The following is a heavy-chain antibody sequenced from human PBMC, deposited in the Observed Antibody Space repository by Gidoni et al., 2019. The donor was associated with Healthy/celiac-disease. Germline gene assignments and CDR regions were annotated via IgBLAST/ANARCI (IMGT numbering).Heavy chain of an antibody. D-gene: IGHD6-19*01. CDR3: ARERSGSIAVAGGVNWFDP. CDR1: GYTFTSYG. Sequence: QVQLVQSGAEVKKPGASVKVSCKASGYTFTSYGISWVRQAPGQGLEWMGWISAYNGNTNYAQKLQGRVTMTTDTSTSTAYMELRSLRSDDTAVYYCARERSGSIAVAGGVNWFDPWGQGTLVTVSS. V-gene: IGHV1-18*01. J-gene: IGHJ5*02. CDR2: ISAYNGNT.